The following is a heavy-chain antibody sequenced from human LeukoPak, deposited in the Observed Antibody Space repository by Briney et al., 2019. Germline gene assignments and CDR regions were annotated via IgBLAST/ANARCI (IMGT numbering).Heavy chain of an antibody. J-gene: IGHJ4*02. V-gene: IGHV5-51*01. CDR1: GYSFTSYW. CDR3: ARQGGAYGGYVSYFDY. Sequence: GESLKISCKGSGYSFTSYWFGWVRQLPGKGLEWMGIIYPGDSDTRYSPSFQGQVTISADKSISTAYLQWSSLKASDTAMYYCARQGGAYGGYVSYFDYWGQGTPVTVSS. D-gene: IGHD5-12*01. CDR2: IYPGDSDT.